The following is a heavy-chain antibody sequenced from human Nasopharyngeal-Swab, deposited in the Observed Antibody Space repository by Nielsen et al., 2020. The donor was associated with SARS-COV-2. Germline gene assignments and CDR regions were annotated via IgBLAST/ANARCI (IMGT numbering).Heavy chain of an antibody. CDR1: GYIFKSYV. D-gene: IGHD6-6*01. CDR2: INPYNGNT. Sequence: ASVKVPCKVSGYIFKSYVIHWVRQAPGQGLEWMGWINPYNGNTDSGQQHQDRVTMTTDTSTGTAYMELGSLRSDDTAIYYCARGRVSYSSSSALAYWGQGTLVSVSS. J-gene: IGHJ4*02. CDR3: ARGRVSYSSSSALAY. V-gene: IGHV1-18*04.